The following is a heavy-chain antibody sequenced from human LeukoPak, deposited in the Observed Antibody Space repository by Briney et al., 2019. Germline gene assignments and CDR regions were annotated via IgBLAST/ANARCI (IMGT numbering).Heavy chain of an antibody. CDR3: ARVSSGSYFGYYYYYMDV. D-gene: IGHD1-26*01. Sequence: PGGSLRLSCAASGFTFSNYWMHWVRQAPGKGLVWVSRINSDGSSTSYADSVKGRFTFSRDTAKNTLYLQMNSLRAEDTAVYYCARVSSGSYFGYYYYYMDVWGKGTTVTVSS. V-gene: IGHV3-74*01. J-gene: IGHJ6*03. CDR1: GFTFSNYW. CDR2: INSDGSST.